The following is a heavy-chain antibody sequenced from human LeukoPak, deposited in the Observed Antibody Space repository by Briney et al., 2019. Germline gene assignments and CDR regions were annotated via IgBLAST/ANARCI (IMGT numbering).Heavy chain of an antibody. CDR2: ITPSGGT. Sequence: ASVKVSCKASGYTFTGQYLHWVRQAPGQGLEWMGWITPSGGTNYPQKFQGRVAITRDTSITTAYMDLSRLTSDDTAVYYCARDRYGDGFAHFDYWGQGAVVTVSS. D-gene: IGHD5-24*01. CDR1: GYTFTGQY. V-gene: IGHV1-2*02. J-gene: IGHJ4*02. CDR3: ARDRYGDGFAHFDY.